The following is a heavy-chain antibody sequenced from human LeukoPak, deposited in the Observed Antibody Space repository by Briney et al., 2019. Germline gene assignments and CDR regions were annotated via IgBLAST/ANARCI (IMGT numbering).Heavy chain of an antibody. V-gene: IGHV4-59*01. D-gene: IGHD4-23*01. CDR2: IYYSGST. Sequence: SETLSLTCTVSGGSISSYYWSWIRQPPGKGLEWIGYIYYSGSTNYNPSLKSRVTISVDTSKNQFSLKLSSVTAADTAVYYCARGLTDYGGNTDWGQGALVTVSS. CDR3: ARGLTDYGGNTD. CDR1: GGSISSYY. J-gene: IGHJ4*02.